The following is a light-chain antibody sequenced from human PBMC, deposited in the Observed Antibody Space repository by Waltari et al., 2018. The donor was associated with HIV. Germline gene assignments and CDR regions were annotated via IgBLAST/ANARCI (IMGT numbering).Light chain of an antibody. Sequence: DVQMTQSPSSLSSCVWDRVTITCRTSQGIREDLGWYQQKPGQAPKRLIFAAFTLQSGVPSSFSGSGSGTEFTLTISSLQPEEFATYYCLQYNSYPHTFGGGTKVEIK. J-gene: IGKJ4*01. CDR1: QGIRED. CDR3: LQYNSYPHT. CDR2: AAF. V-gene: IGKV1-17*01.